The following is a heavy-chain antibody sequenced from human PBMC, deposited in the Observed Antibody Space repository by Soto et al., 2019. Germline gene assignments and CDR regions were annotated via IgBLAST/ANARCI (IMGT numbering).Heavy chain of an antibody. CDR3: AAGGPFYDILTGPPGMDV. CDR1: GFTFSSYA. CDR2: ISGSGGST. Sequence: GGSLRLSCAASGFTFSSYAMSWVRQAPGKGLEWVSAISGSGGSTYYADSVKGRFTISRDNSKNTLYLQMNSLRAEDTAVYYCAAGGPFYDILTGPPGMDVWGQGTTVTVSS. D-gene: IGHD3-9*01. J-gene: IGHJ6*02. V-gene: IGHV3-23*01.